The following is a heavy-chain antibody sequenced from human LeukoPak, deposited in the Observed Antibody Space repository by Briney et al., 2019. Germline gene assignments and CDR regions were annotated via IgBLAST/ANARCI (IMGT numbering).Heavy chain of an antibody. V-gene: IGHV3-23*01. D-gene: IGHD2-15*01. CDR1: GFTFSRYA. CDR3: ARGSDGSCYSPVDY. CDR2: ICG. Sequence: GGSLRLSCAAPGFTFSRYAMNWVRQAPGKGLEWVSAICGDDSVKGRFSISRDNSKNTLYLQMNNLRVEDTAVYYCARGSDGSCYSPVDYWGQGTLVTVSS. J-gene: IGHJ4*02.